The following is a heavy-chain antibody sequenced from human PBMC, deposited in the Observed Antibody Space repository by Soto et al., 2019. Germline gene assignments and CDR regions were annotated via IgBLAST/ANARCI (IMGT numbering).Heavy chain of an antibody. CDR1: GFTFSSYG. CDR2: ISYDGSNK. J-gene: IGHJ4*02. V-gene: IGHV3-30*18. CDR3: AKVHGSPNDYSTEYYFDY. D-gene: IGHD4-4*01. Sequence: PGGSLRLSCAASGFTFSSYGMHWVRQAPGKGLEWVAVISYDGSNKYYADSVKGRFTISRDNSKNTLYLQMNSLRAEDTAVYYFAKVHGSPNDYSTEYYFDYWGQGTLVTVSS.